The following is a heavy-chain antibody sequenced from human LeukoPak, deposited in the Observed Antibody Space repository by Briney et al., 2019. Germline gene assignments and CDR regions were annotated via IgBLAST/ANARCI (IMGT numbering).Heavy chain of an antibody. J-gene: IGHJ4*02. CDR1: GFTFSSHW. V-gene: IGHV3-74*01. D-gene: IGHD3-10*01. Sequence: PGGSLRLSCAASGFTFSSHWMHWVRRAPGKGLVWVSRIDAEGSGTTYVDSVKGRFTISRDNAKSTLYLQMYSLRAEDTAVYYCARGSGQGVTVYWGEGTLVTVSS. CDR3: ARGSGQGVTVY. CDR2: IDAEGSGT.